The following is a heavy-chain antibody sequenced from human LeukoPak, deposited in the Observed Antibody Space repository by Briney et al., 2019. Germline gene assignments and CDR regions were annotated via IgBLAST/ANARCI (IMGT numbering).Heavy chain of an antibody. CDR2: IIPIFGTA. CDR1: GGTFSSYA. D-gene: IGHD6-19*01. V-gene: IGHV1-69*13. CDR3: ARGGIAVAGRFDY. J-gene: IGHJ4*02. Sequence: ALVKVSCKASGGTFSSYAISWVRQAPGQGLEWMGGIIPIFGTANYAQKFQGRVTITADESTSTAYMGLSSLRSEDTAVYYCARGGIAVAGRFDYWGQGTLVTVSS.